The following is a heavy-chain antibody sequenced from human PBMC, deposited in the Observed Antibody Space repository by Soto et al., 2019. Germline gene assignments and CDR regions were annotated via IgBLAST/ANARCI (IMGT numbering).Heavy chain of an antibody. CDR2: IIPIFGTA. D-gene: IGHD3-22*01. CDR1: GGTFSSYA. J-gene: IGHJ5*02. Sequence: SVKVSCKASGGTFSSYAISWVRQAPGQGLEWMGGIIPIFGTANYAQKFQGRVTITADESTSTAYMELSSLRSEDTAVYYCASDSSGYWARFDPSGQGTLVTVSS. V-gene: IGHV1-69*13. CDR3: ASDSSGYWARFDP.